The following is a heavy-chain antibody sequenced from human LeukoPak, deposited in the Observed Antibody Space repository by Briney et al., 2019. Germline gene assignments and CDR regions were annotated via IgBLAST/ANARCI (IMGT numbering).Heavy chain of an antibody. CDR1: GGSFSGCY. CDR2: INHSGST. J-gene: IGHJ6*02. V-gene: IGHV4-34*01. D-gene: IGHD3-9*01. Sequence: SETLSLTCTVSGGSFSGCYWSWIRQPPGKGLEWIGEINHSGSTNYNPSLKSRVTISVDTSKNQFSLKLSSVTAADTAVYYCARDIKRYFDWLLNSYGMDVWGQGTTVTVSS. CDR3: ARDIKRYFDWLLNSYGMDV.